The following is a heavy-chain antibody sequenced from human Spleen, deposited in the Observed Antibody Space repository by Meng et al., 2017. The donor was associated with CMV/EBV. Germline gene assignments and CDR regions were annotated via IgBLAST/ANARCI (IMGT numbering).Heavy chain of an antibody. CDR1: CGSFRGYY. V-gene: IGHV4-34*01. J-gene: IGHJ4*02. CDR2: INHSGST. Sequence: CAVYCGSFRGYYWSWIRQPPGKGLEWIGEINHSGSTNYNPSLTSRVTISVDTSKNQFSLKLSSVTAADTAVYYCARGFCSSTRCPWNYWGQGTLVTVSS. D-gene: IGHD2-2*01. CDR3: ARGFCSSTRCPWNY.